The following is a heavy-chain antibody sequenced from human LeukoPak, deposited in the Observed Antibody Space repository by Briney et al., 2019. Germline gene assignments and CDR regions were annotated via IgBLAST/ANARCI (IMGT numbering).Heavy chain of an antibody. D-gene: IGHD1-26*01. V-gene: IGHV3-48*01. CDR2: ISSSSSTI. J-gene: IGHJ4*02. CDR3: ARAPQDGSGSYSFLDY. Sequence: GGSLRLSCAASGFSFSSYIMNWVRQAPGKGLEWVSHISSSSSTIYYADSVKGRFTISRDNAKNSLYLQMNSLRAEDTAVYYCARAPQDGSGSYSFLDYWGQGTLVTVSS. CDR1: GFSFSSYI.